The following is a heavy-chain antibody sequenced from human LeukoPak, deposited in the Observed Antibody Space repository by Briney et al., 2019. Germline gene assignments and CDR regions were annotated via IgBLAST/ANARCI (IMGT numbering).Heavy chain of an antibody. CDR2: ISSSSSYI. J-gene: IGHJ6*02. CDR1: GFTFSSYS. CDR3: ARDDYFVGARNEVYYYGMDV. D-gene: IGHD1-26*01. Sequence: GGSLRLSCAASGFTFSSYSMNWVRQAPGKGLEWVSSISSSSSYIYYADSVKGRFTISKDNAKNSLYLQMNSLRAEDTAVYYCARDDYFVGARNEVYYYGMDVWGQGTTVTVSS. V-gene: IGHV3-21*01.